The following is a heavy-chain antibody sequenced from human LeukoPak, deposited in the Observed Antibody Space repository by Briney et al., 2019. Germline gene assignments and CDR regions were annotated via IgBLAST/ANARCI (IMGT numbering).Heavy chain of an antibody. D-gene: IGHD2-21*02. J-gene: IGHJ3*02. CDR3: VRGGVVVTAIFPKTAFDI. CDR1: GRSRSRYY. Sequence: SQSRSLTGTVSGRSRSRYYWNCIRQPQRKGLEWIGYIYYSGSTNYNPSLKSRVTISVDTSKNQFSLKLTSVTAADTAVYYCVRGGVVVTAIFPKTAFDIWGQGTMVTVSS. V-gene: IGHV4-59*08. CDR2: IYYSGST.